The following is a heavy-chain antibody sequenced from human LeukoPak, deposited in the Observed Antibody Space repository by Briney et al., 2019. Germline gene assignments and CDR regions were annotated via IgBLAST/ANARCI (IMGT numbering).Heavy chain of an antibody. CDR1: GYTFTGYY. J-gene: IGHJ4*02. CDR3: ARVGLYGDYGDY. CDR2: INPNSGGT. Sequence: ASVKVSCKASGYTFTGYYMHWVRQAPGQGLKWMGWINPNSGGTNYAQKFQGRVTMTRDTSISTAYMELSRLRSDDTAVYYCARVGLYGDYGDYWGQGTLVTVSS. D-gene: IGHD4-17*01. V-gene: IGHV1-2*02.